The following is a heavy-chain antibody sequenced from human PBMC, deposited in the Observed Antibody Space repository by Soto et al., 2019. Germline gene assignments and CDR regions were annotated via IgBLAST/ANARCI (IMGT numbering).Heavy chain of an antibody. CDR1: GFTLSGYA. D-gene: IGHD6-6*01. J-gene: IGHJ6*03. V-gene: IGHV3-64*01. CDR3: ARRARPDVYYMDV. CDR2: ISSNGVGT. Sequence: EVQLAESGGGLAQPGGSLRLSCAASGFTLSGYAMDWVRQAPGKGLEYVSGISSNGVGTYYANSVQGRFTISRDNSKNTVYLQMGRLRPEDLAVYYCARRARPDVYYMDVWGKGTTVTVSS.